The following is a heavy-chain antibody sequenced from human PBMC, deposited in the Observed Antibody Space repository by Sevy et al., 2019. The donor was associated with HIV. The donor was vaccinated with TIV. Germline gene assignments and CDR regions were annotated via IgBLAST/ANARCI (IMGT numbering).Heavy chain of an antibody. CDR1: GYTFAVYY. CDR3: AAAGSGSPPHDYYYYGMDV. V-gene: IGHV1-2*02. Sequence: ASVKVSCKASGYTFAVYYMHWVRQAPGQGLEWMGWINPNSGGTNYAQKFQGRVTMTRDTSISTAYMELSRLRSDDTAVYYCAAAGSGSPPHDYYYYGMDVWGQGATVTVSS. D-gene: IGHD3-10*01. J-gene: IGHJ6*02. CDR2: INPNSGGT.